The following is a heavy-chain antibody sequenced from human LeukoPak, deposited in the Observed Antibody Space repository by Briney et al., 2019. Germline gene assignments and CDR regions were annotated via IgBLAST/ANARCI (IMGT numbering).Heavy chain of an antibody. CDR1: GFTLAGYT. CDR2: IYTSGST. CDR3: ARMKGSFLQPKNWFDP. Sequence: GSLRLSCAAYGFTLAGYTMNWVRQTPGKGLEWIGYIYTSGSTNYNPSLKSRITISVAVSKNKFSLTLSSVTAADTAVYYCARMKGSFLQPKNWFDPWGQGTLVTVSS. V-gene: IGHV4-4*08. D-gene: IGHD2/OR15-2a*01. J-gene: IGHJ5*02.